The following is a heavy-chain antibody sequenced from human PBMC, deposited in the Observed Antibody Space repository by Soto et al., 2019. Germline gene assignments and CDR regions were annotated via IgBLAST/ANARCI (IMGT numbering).Heavy chain of an antibody. J-gene: IGHJ4*02. CDR2: IYYSGST. CDR3: ARHGGRGFGELLAY. V-gene: IGHV4-39*01. CDR1: GVSISRSSYY. D-gene: IGHD3-10*01. Sequence: SDALSLTCTVSGVSISRSSYYWVLIRQPPGKGLEWIGSIYYSGSTYYNPSLKSRVTISVDTSKNQFSLKLSSVTAADTAVYYCARHGGRGFGELLAYWGQGTLVTVS.